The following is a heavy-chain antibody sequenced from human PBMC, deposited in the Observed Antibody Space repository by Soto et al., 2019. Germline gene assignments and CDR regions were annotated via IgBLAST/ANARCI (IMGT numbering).Heavy chain of an antibody. Sequence: GESLKISCKGSGYSFTSYWIGWVRQMPGKGLEWMGIIYPGDSDTRYSPSFQGQVTISADKSISTAYLQWSSLKASDTAMYYCASLGVAATNVDAFAIWGQGTMITVS. CDR3: ASLGVAATNVDAFAI. V-gene: IGHV5-51*01. CDR2: IYPGDSDT. J-gene: IGHJ3*02. D-gene: IGHD2-15*01. CDR1: GYSFTSYW.